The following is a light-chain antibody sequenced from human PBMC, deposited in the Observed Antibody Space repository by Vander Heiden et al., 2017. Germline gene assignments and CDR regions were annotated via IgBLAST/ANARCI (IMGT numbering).Light chain of an antibody. Sequence: SYELTPPLSVSVALGQTARLGCGADRIVRKNVHWYQQKTGQAPLLVIYRDSQRPSGIPERFSGSNSDNTATLIISRAQAGDEADYYCQVWDGSTVVFGGGTRLTVL. J-gene: IGLJ2*01. CDR1: RIVRKN. V-gene: IGLV3-9*01. CDR3: QVWDGSTVV. CDR2: RDS.